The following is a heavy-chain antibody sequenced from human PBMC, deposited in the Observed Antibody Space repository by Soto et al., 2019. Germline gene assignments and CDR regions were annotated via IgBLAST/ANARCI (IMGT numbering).Heavy chain of an antibody. D-gene: IGHD3-9*01. Sequence: QVQLQQWGAGLLKPSETLSLTCAVYGGSFSGYYWSWIRQPPGKGLEWIGEINHSGSTNYNPSLKSRVTISVDPSKNQFSLKLSSVTAADTAVYYCASLWYYDILTGYYYYYMDVWGKGTTVTVSS. CDR1: GGSFSGYY. V-gene: IGHV4-34*01. CDR2: INHSGST. J-gene: IGHJ6*03. CDR3: ASLWYYDILTGYYYYYMDV.